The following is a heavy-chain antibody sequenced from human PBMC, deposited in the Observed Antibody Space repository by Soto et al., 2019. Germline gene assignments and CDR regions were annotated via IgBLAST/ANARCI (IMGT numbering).Heavy chain of an antibody. CDR3: AKDPRTTVTRGYFDY. D-gene: IGHD4-17*01. Sequence: EVQLLESGGGLVQPGGSQRLSCAVSGFTFSGCAMSWVRQAPGKGLEWVSSISGNGGTTYYADSVKGRFTISRDNSKNTLYLQVNSLRAEDTAVYYCAKDPRTTVTRGYFDYWGQGTLGTVSS. J-gene: IGHJ4*02. V-gene: IGHV3-23*01. CDR2: ISGNGGTT. CDR1: GFTFSGCA.